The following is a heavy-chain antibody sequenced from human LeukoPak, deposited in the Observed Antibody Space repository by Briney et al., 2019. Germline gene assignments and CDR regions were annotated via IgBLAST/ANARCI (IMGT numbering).Heavy chain of an antibody. J-gene: IGHJ6*04. CDR1: GLTVSSNY. CDR3: AREYCSSTSCPIMDV. Sequence: GSLRLSCAASGLTVSSNYMSWVRQAPGKGLEWVSVIYSGGNTYYADSVKGRFTISRDNSKNTLYLQMNSLRAEATAVYYCAREYCSSTSCPIMDVWGKGTTVTVSS. V-gene: IGHV3-53*01. D-gene: IGHD2-2*01. CDR2: IYSGGNT.